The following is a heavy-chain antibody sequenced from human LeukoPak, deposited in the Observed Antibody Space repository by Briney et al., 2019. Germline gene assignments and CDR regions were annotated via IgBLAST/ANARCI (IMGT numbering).Heavy chain of an antibody. Sequence: GGSLRLSCVASGFTFSYYGMHWVRQAPGKGLEWVAFIRYVERDKYYADSVKGRFTISRDNSKNTLYLQMNSLRAEDTAVYYCAKCLNYYDSSGYYYGFDYWGQGTLVTVSS. V-gene: IGHV3-30*02. CDR2: IRYVERDK. J-gene: IGHJ4*02. CDR1: GFTFSYYG. D-gene: IGHD3-22*01. CDR3: AKCLNYYDSSGYYYGFDY.